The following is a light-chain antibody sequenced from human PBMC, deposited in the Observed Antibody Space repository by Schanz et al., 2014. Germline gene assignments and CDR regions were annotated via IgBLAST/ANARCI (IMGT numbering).Light chain of an antibody. CDR3: QQRKNWPPIT. J-gene: IGKJ5*01. V-gene: IGKV3-15*01. Sequence: EIVLTQSPGTLSLSPGERATLSCRASQSVHRNYLAWHQQKPGQAPRLLIYGASTRAAGIPARFSGSGSGTEFTLTISSLQSEDFAVYYCQQRKNWPPITFGQGTRLEIK. CDR2: GAS. CDR1: QSVHRN.